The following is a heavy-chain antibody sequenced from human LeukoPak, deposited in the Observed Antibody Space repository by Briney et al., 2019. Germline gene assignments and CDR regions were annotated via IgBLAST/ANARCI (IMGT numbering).Heavy chain of an antibody. D-gene: IGHD3-22*01. CDR1: GFTFSNAW. V-gene: IGHV3-74*01. CDR2: INSDGSST. J-gene: IGHJ5*02. CDR3: ARDPADSSGYPWFDP. Sequence: SGGSLRLSCAASGFTFSNAWMSWVRQAPGKGLVWVSRINSDGSSTSYADSVKGRFTISRDNAKNTLYLQMNSLRAEDTAVYYCARDPADSSGYPWFDPWGQGTLVTVSS.